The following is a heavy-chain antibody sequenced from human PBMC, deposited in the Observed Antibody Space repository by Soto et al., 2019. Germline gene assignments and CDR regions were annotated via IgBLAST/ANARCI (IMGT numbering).Heavy chain of an antibody. CDR3: ARGRTYYYDSSGYYGVFDY. J-gene: IGHJ4*02. Sequence: TLSLTCAVSGGSISSGGYSWSWIRQPPGKGLEWIGYIYHSGSTYYNPSLKSRVTISVDRSKNQFSLKLSSVTAADTAVYYCARGRTYYYDSSGYYGVFDYWGQGTLVTVSS. D-gene: IGHD3-22*01. CDR1: GGSISSGGYS. V-gene: IGHV4-30-2*01. CDR2: IYHSGST.